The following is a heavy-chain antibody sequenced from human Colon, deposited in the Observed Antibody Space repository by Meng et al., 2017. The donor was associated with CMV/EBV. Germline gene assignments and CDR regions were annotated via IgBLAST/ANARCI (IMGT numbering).Heavy chain of an antibody. CDR3: ARNRLECGGDCYFADS. CDR1: GLTFSTYG. Sequence: GESLKISCVVSGLTFSTYGFHWVRQAPGKGLEWVAYIRNDEITTYYADSVKGRFTVSRDESKNTVFLQMNNLRAEDTAVYYCARNRLECGGDCYFADSWGQGTLVTVSS. V-gene: IGHV3-30*02. CDR2: IRNDEITT. J-gene: IGHJ5*02. D-gene: IGHD2-21*02.